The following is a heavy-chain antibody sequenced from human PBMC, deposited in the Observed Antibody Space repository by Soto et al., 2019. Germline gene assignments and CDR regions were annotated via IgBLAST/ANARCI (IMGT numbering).Heavy chain of an antibody. CDR3: ARKSKDDSSGYYWEPYYFDY. J-gene: IGHJ4*02. V-gene: IGHV3-66*01. CDR2: IYSGGST. CDR1: GFTVSSNH. Sequence: EVQLVESGGGLVQPGGSLRLSCAASGFTVSSNHMSWVRQAPGKGLEWVSLIYSGGSTSYADSVKGRFSISRDTSKNTLYLQMSSLRAEDTAVYYCARKSKDDSSGYYWEPYYFDYWGQGTLVTVSS. D-gene: IGHD3-22*01.